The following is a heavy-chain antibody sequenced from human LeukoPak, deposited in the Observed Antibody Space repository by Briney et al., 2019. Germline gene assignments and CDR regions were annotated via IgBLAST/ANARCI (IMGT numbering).Heavy chain of an antibody. J-gene: IGHJ5*02. CDR2: ISAYNGNV. CDR1: GYTFTNYG. Sequence: ASVKVSCKASGYTFTNYGISWVRQAPGQGPEWMGWISAYNGNVKYVQKFQGRVTMTTDTSTTTAYLEMRDLRSDDTAVYYCARDDRGGSWFWFAPWGQGTLVTVSS. D-gene: IGHD6-13*01. V-gene: IGHV1-18*01. CDR3: ARDDRGGSWFWFAP.